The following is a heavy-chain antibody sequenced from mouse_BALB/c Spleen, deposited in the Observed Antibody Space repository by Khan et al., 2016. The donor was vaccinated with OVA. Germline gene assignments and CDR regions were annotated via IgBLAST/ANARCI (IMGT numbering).Heavy chain of an antibody. CDR3: TRRGLDGIFDY. D-gene: IGHD2-1*01. CDR1: GYTFTTYW. CDR2: INPSTGYT. V-gene: IGHV1-7*01. Sequence: VQLQQSGAELAKPGASVKMSCKASGYTFTTYWMHWIKQRPGQGLEWIGYINPSTGYTEYNQNFKDQATFTTDKSSSTAYMQLSSLISEDSADYCGTRRGLDGIFDYWGQGTLVTVSA. J-gene: IGHJ3*01.